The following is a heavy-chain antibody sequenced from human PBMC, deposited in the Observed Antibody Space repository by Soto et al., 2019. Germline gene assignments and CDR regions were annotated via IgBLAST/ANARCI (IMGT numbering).Heavy chain of an antibody. V-gene: IGHV3-13*01. J-gene: IGHJ6*02. CDR2: IGTAGDT. CDR1: GFTFSSYD. Sequence: GGSLRLSCAASGFTFSSYDMHWVRRATGKGLEWVSAIGTAGDTYYPGSVKGRFTISRENAKNSLYLQMNSLRAGDTAVYYCARVPRKGYYYYYGMDVWGQGTTVTVSS. CDR3: ARVPRKGYYYYYGMDV.